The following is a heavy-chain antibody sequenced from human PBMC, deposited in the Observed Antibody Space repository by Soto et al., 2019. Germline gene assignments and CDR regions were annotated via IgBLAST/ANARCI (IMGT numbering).Heavy chain of an antibody. Sequence: EVQLLESGGGLVRPGESLRLSCTTSGFTFNNYAMNWARQAPGKGLEWVSFISGSGGSAYYADSVQGRFTISRDNSRNTLYLQMNSLRAEDTAIYSCVREGGGRYSPGSFDLWGRGTKVTVSS. CDR3: VREGGGRYSPGSFDL. V-gene: IGHV3-23*01. CDR1: GFTFNNYA. D-gene: IGHD6-19*01. CDR2: ISGSGGSA. J-gene: IGHJ3*01.